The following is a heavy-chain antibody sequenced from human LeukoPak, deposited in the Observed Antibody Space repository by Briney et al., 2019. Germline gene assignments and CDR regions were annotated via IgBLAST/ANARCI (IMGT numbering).Heavy chain of an antibody. J-gene: IGHJ4*02. D-gene: IGHD5-12*01. CDR1: GFTFSSYG. V-gene: IGHV3-30*03. CDR2: ISYDGSNK. Sequence: PGGSLRLSCAASGFTFSSYGMHWVRQAPGKGLEWVAVISYDGSNKYYADSVKGRFTISRDNSKNTLYLQMNSLRAEDTAVYYCAREWLFYFDYWGQGTLVTVSS. CDR3: AREWLFYFDY.